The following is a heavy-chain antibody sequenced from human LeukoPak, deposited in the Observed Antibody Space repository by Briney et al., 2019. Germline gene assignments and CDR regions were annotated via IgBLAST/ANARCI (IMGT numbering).Heavy chain of an antibody. Sequence: ASVTVSCTASGYTFTSYDINRVRQATGQGLEWMGWMNPNSGNTGYAQKFQGRVTMTRNTSISTAYMELSSLRSEDTAVYYCARELSGSYHYYYYGMDVWGQGTTVTVSS. V-gene: IGHV1-8*01. CDR2: MNPNSGNT. J-gene: IGHJ6*02. CDR3: ARELSGSYHYYYYGMDV. D-gene: IGHD1-26*01. CDR1: GYTFTSYD.